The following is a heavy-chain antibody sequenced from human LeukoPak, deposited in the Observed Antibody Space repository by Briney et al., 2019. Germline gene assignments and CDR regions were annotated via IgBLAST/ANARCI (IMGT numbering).Heavy chain of an antibody. CDR3: GRKCSSSWYIDY. CDR1: GFTFSSHG. J-gene: IGHJ4*02. D-gene: IGHD6-13*01. Sequence: PGSSLRLSCAASGFTFSSHGMHWVRPAPGKGLEWLAVIWYDGSNYYYADSVKGRFTISRDNSKNTVYLQMNSLRAEDTAVYYCGRKCSSSWYIDYWGQGELVTVSS. V-gene: IGHV3-33*01. CDR2: IWYDGSNY.